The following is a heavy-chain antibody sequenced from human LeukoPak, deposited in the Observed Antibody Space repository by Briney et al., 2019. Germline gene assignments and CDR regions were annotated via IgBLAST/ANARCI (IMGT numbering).Heavy chain of an antibody. V-gene: IGHV4-34*01. CDR2: INHSGST. Sequence: SETLSLTCAVYGGSFSGYYWSWIRQPSGKGLEWIGEINHSGSTNYNPSLKSRVTISVDTSKNQFSLKLNSVTAADTAIYFCARNSPPHAYYFDFWGQGTLVTVSS. D-gene: IGHD2-2*01. CDR3: ARNSPPHAYYFDF. J-gene: IGHJ4*02. CDR1: GGSFSGYY.